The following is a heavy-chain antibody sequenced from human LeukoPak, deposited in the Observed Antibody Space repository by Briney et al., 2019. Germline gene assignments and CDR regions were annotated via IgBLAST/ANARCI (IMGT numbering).Heavy chain of an antibody. J-gene: IGHJ5*02. Sequence: SVKVSCKASGGTFSSYAISWVRQAPGEGLEWMGRIIPILCIANYAQKFQRRVTISADKSTSTAYMELSSLRSEDTAVYYCASSVSGSYENWFDPWGQGTLVTVSS. D-gene: IGHD3-16*01. CDR1: GGTFSSYA. V-gene: IGHV1-69*04. CDR2: IIPILCIA. CDR3: ASSVSGSYENWFDP.